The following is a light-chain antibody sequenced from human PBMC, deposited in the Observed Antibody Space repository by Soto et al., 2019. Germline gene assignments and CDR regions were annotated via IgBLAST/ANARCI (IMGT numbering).Light chain of an antibody. J-gene: IGKJ4*01. Sequence: EIVMKQSPATLSVSPGERATLSCRASQSVSSNLAWYQQKPGQTPKLLISVASTRATGIPARFSGIGAGTEFTLPISSLQSEDFAVYYGQQYNVWPLTFGGGTKGEF. CDR1: QSVSSN. CDR2: VAS. CDR3: QQYNVWPLT. V-gene: IGKV3-15*01.